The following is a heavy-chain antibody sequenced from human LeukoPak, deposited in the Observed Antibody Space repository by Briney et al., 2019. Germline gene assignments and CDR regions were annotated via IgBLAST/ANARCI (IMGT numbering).Heavy chain of an antibody. Sequence: ASVKVSCKASGYTFTSYGISWVRPAPGQGLEWMGWISAYNGNTNYAQKLQGRVTMTTDTSTSTAYMELRSLRSDDTAVYYCARVPVYYGSGSYQGYWGKGTLVTVSS. D-gene: IGHD3-10*01. CDR1: GYTFTSYG. J-gene: IGHJ4*02. CDR2: ISAYNGNT. CDR3: ARVPVYYGSGSYQGY. V-gene: IGHV1-18*01.